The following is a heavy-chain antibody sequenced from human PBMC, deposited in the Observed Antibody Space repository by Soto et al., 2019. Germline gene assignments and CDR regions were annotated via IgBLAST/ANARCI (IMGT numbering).Heavy chain of an antibody. CDR3: ARATHTYNYDTSGYYYFDL. V-gene: IGHV1-69*01. D-gene: IGHD3-22*01. CDR1: GGPFSGYA. Sequence: QVQLVQSGAEVKRPGSSLKVSCKASGGPFSGYAISWVRQAPGQGLDWMGGILPYFNTANYAQEFQGRVTITADESTSTAYMELSSLRSEDSAVYYCARATHTYNYDTSGYYYFDLWGPGTLVTVSS. CDR2: ILPYFNTA. J-gene: IGHJ4*02.